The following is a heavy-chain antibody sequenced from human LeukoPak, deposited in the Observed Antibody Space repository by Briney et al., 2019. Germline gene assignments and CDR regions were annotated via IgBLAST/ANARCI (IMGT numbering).Heavy chain of an antibody. CDR2: IYAAET. D-gene: IGHD6-13*01. CDR1: GASISDYY. J-gene: IGHJ1*01. Sequence: PSETLSLTCNVSGASISDYYWSWIRQSAGKGLEWIGRIYAAETDFNPSLKSRLTISIDTSNNQFSLKPTSVTAADTGMYYCAREKAATAGELRQWGQGTLVIVSS. V-gene: IGHV4-4*07. CDR3: AREKAATAGELRQ.